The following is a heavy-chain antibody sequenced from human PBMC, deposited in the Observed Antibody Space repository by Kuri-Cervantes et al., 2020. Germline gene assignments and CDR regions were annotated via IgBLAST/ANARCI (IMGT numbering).Heavy chain of an antibody. J-gene: IGHJ4*02. V-gene: IGHV3-21*03. CDR3: ARGPPLGAAAGTVY. Sequence: GESLKISCAASGFTFSSYSMNWVRQAPGKGLEWVSSISSSSSYIYYADSVKGRFTISRDNAKNSLYLQMNSLRAEDTAVYYCARGPPLGAAAGTVYWGQGTLVTVSS. CDR2: ISSSSSYI. CDR1: GFTFSSYS. D-gene: IGHD6-13*01.